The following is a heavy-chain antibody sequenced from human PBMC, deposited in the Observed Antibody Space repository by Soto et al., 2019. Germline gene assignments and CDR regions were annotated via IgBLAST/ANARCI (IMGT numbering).Heavy chain of an antibody. Sequence: SETLSLSCTVSGGSISSSSYYWGWIRQPPGKGLEWIGSIYYSGSTYYNPSLKSRVTISVDTSKNQFSLKLSSVTAADTAVYYCARHVLLWFGLAVPTDDYYYGMDVWAQRTTVTGSS. D-gene: IGHD3-10*01. CDR2: IYYSGST. CDR1: GGSISSSSYY. V-gene: IGHV4-39*01. J-gene: IGHJ6*02. CDR3: ARHVLLWFGLAVPTDDYYYGMDV.